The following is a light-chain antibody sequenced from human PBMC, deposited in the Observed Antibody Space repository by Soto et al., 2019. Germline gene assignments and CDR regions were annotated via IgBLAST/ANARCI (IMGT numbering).Light chain of an antibody. CDR3: MPPTLLPFS. CDR1: QSLVHNDGNTY. CDR2: KIS. J-gene: IGKJ5*01. V-gene: IGKV2-24*01. Sequence: DVVLTQTPLSSPVTLGQPASISCKSSQSLVHNDGNTYLNWFLQRPGQPPRLLIYKISNRFAVVPDGVSGGEAGTHFTLKISSVEDEDVGVYYSMPPTLLPFSFGQGTPLEIK.